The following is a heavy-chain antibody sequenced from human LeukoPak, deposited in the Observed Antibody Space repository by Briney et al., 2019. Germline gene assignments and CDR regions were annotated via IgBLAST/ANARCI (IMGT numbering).Heavy chain of an antibody. CDR2: ISSSSYI. D-gene: IGHD3-22*01. J-gene: IGHJ4*02. CDR3: ATYDSSGYSPFDY. CDR1: GFTFSSYS. Sequence: PGGSLRLSCAASGFTFSSYSMNWVRQAPGKGLEWVSSISSSSYIYYADSVKGRFTISRDNAKNSLYLQMNSLRAEDTAVYYCATYDSSGYSPFDYWGQGTLVTVSS. V-gene: IGHV3-21*01.